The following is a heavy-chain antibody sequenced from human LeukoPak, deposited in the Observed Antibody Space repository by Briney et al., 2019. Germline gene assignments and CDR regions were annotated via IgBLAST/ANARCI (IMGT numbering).Heavy chain of an antibody. J-gene: IGHJ6*03. D-gene: IGHD1-1*01. CDR1: GFTSSSFD. Sequence: GGSLRLSCAASGFTSSSFDMHWVRQPTGQGLEWVSTIGTASDTYYPGSVEGRFTLSRDNAKNSLYLQMNSLTAGDTAVYYCARGPPRGKYYYMDVWGKGTTVAVSS. CDR3: ARGPPRGKYYYMDV. V-gene: IGHV3-13*01. CDR2: IGTASDT.